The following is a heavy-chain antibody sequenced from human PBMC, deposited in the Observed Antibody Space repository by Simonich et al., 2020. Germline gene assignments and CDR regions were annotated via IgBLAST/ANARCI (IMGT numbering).Heavy chain of an antibody. J-gene: IGHJ4*02. D-gene: IGHD2-8*02. CDR1: GYTFTSYG. CDR3: ARASRGTWWCYYFDY. V-gene: IGHV1-18*01. CDR2: ISAYKGKT. Sequence: QVQLVQSGAEVKKPGASVKVSCKASGYTFTSYGISWVRQAPGQGLEWMGWISAYKGKTNDAQKLQGRVTMTTDTSTSTAYMELRSLRSDDTAVYYCARASRGTWWCYYFDYWGQGTLVTVSS.